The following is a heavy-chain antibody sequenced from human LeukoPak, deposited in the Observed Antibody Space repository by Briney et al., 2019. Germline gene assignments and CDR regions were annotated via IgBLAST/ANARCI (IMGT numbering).Heavy chain of an antibody. V-gene: IGHV4-59*01. J-gene: IGHJ3*02. CDR2: VSYTGST. Sequence: SSETLSLTCTVSGGIRSDYWSWIRQSPGKGLEWIGRVSYTGSTRYNPSLQSRVTISLDTSRNHFSLKLSSLNAADTAVYYCARLLDYDNSGDPDIFDIWGQGTMATVSS. CDR3: ARLLDYDNSGDPDIFDI. CDR1: GGIRSDY. D-gene: IGHD3-22*01.